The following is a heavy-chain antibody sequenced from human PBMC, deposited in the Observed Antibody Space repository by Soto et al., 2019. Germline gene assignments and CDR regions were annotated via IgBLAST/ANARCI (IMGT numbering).Heavy chain of an antibody. CDR2: IYYSGST. J-gene: IGHJ6*02. CDR1: GGSISSSSYY. CDR3: ARHYREAYGSGSYYKSPTPIYGMDV. V-gene: IGHV4-39*01. Sequence: QLQLQESGPGLVKPSETLSLTCTVSGGSISSSSYYWGWIRQPPGKGLEWIGSIYYSGSTYYNPSLKSRVTIYVDTSQNQFSLKLSSVTAADTAVYYCARHYREAYGSGSYYKSPTPIYGMDVWGQGTTVTVSS. D-gene: IGHD3-10*01.